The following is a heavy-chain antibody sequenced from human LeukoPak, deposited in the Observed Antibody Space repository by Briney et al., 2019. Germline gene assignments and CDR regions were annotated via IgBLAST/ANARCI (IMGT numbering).Heavy chain of an antibody. V-gene: IGHV3-7*01. D-gene: IGHD6-19*01. CDR3: ARDTSAWRYGMDV. Sequence: GRSLRLSCAASGFTFSSHWMSWVRQAPGKGLERVAIIKQDGSEKDYVDSVTGRFTISRDNAKNSLYLQMNSLRAEDTAVYYCARDTSAWRYGMDVWGQGTTVTVSS. CDR1: GFTFSSHW. J-gene: IGHJ6*02. CDR2: IKQDGSEK.